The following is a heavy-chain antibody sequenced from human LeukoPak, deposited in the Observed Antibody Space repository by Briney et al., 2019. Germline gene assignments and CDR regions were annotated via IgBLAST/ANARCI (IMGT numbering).Heavy chain of an antibody. D-gene: IGHD2/OR15-2a*01. J-gene: IGHJ4*02. Sequence: GGSLRLSCAASGFTFSFYGMNWVRQAPGKGLEWVSSISSSSSHIYYADSVKGRFIISRDNAKNTLYLQVSSLRADDTAIYYCARDFYQRGDWGQGTLVTVSS. CDR2: ISSSSSHI. CDR1: GFTFSFYG. V-gene: IGHV3-21*04. CDR3: ARDFYQRGD.